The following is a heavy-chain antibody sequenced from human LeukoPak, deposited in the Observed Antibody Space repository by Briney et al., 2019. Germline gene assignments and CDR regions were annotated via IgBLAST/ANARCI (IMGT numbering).Heavy chain of an antibody. CDR1: GYTFSSYG. CDR2: ISAYNHNT. D-gene: IGHD3-22*01. J-gene: IGHJ4*02. Sequence: GASVKVSCKASGYTFSSYGISWVRQAPGQGLEWMGWISAYNHNTNYAQKLQDRVTMTRDTSISTVYMELSRLRSDDTAVYYCAGEAAGYYDSSAYLFDWGQGTLVTVSS. CDR3: AGEAAGYYDSSAYLFD. V-gene: IGHV1-18*01.